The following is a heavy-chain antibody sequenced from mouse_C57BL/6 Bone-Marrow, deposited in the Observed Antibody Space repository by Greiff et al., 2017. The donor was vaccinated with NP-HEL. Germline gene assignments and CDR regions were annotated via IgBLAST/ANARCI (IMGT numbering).Heavy chain of an antibody. D-gene: IGHD1-1*01. V-gene: IGHV1-80*01. CDR1: GYAFSSYW. CDR2: IYPGDGDT. Sequence: QVQLKESGAELVKPGASVKISCKASGYAFSSYWMNWVKQRPGKGLEWIGQIYPGDGDTNYNGKFKGKATLTADKSSSTAYMQLSSLTSEDSAVYFCAIDYYGSSYLAYWGQGTLVTVSA. J-gene: IGHJ3*01. CDR3: AIDYYGSSYLAY.